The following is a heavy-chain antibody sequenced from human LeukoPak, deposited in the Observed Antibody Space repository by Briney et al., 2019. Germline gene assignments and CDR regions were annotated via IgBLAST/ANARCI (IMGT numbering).Heavy chain of an antibody. V-gene: IGHV4-59*01. Sequence: SETLSLTCTVSGGSISSYYWSWIRQPPGKGLEWIGYIYYSGSTNYNPSLKSRVTISVDTSKNQFSLKLSSVTAADTAVYYCARYSYGSGLVEPGDWGQGTLVTVSS. D-gene: IGHD3-10*01. J-gene: IGHJ4*02. CDR1: GGSISSYY. CDR2: IYYSGST. CDR3: ARYSYGSGLVEPGD.